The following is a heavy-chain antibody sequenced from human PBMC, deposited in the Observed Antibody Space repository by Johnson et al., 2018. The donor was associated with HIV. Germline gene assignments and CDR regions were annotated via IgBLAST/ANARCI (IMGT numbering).Heavy chain of an antibody. Sequence: DVQVVESGGGLVQPGRSLRLSCAASGFTFDDYAMHWVRQAPGKGLEWVSGISWNSGSIGYADSVKGRFTISRDNAKNSLYLQMNSLRAEDTALYYCAKGYSSSSPDAFDIWGQGTMVTVSS. CDR1: GFTFDDYA. CDR2: ISWNSGSI. D-gene: IGHD6-6*01. CDR3: AKGYSSSSPDAFDI. J-gene: IGHJ3*02. V-gene: IGHV3-9*01.